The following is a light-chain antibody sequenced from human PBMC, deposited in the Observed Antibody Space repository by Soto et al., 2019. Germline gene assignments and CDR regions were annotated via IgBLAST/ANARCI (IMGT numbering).Light chain of an antibody. CDR1: SSDVGGYNY. J-gene: IGLJ2*01. V-gene: IGLV2-14*03. Sequence: QSVLTQPASVSGSPGQSITISCTGTSSDVGGYNYVSWYQQHPGHAPKLMIFDVSYRPSGVSNRFSGSKSGNTASLTISGLQAEDEADYYCSSYTSSSTVVFGGGTQLTVL. CDR2: DVS. CDR3: SSYTSSSTVV.